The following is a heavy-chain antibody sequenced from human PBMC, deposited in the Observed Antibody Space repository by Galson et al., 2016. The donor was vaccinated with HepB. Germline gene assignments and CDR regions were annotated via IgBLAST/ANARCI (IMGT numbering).Heavy chain of an antibody. Sequence: SLRLSCAGSGITFGDYAMSWFRQAPGKGLEWVGFIRRKTYGGTTEYAASVKGRFTISRDDSESIAYLQMNRLRTEDTAVYYCTRGIVGATSSFYYYSGMDVWGQGTTVSVSS. CDR3: TRGIVGATSSFYYYSGMDV. J-gene: IGHJ6*02. D-gene: IGHD1-26*01. CDR2: IRRKTYGGTT. V-gene: IGHV3-49*03. CDR1: GITFGDYA.